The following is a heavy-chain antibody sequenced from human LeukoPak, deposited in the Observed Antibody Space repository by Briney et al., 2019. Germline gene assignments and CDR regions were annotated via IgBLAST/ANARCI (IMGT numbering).Heavy chain of an antibody. CDR3: ARDGPYSTSSTHPP. D-gene: IGHD6-6*01. Sequence: GGSLRLSCAASGFTFSSSWMSWVRQAPGKGLEWVANIKQDGSEKYYVGSVKGRFTTSRDNAKNSLYLQMDSLRAEDTAVYYCARDGPYSTSSTHPPWGQGTLVTVSS. V-gene: IGHV3-7*03. J-gene: IGHJ5*02. CDR2: IKQDGSEK. CDR1: GFTFSSSW.